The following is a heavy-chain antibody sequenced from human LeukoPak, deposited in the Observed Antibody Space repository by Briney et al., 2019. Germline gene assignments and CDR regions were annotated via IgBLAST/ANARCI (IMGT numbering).Heavy chain of an antibody. CDR2: IYFTGTT. Sequence: SETLSLTCTVSGGSISSYYWTWIRQSPGKGLEWIGYIYFTGTTHYNPSLKSRLSISVDTSNNQFSLRLSSVTAADTAVYYCARLADCLGSSCYAGYFYYYYYVDVWGRGTTVTVSS. V-gene: IGHV4-59*08. CDR3: ARLADCLGSSCYAGYFYYYYYVDV. CDR1: GGSISSYY. D-gene: IGHD2-2*01. J-gene: IGHJ6*03.